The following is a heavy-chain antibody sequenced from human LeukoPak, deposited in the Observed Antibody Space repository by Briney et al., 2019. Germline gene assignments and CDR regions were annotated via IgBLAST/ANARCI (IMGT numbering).Heavy chain of an antibody. D-gene: IGHD6-19*01. CDR1: GFTFSNYG. V-gene: IGHV3-30-3*01. J-gene: IGHJ4*02. CDR2: MSHDGSNE. CDR3: ARRGSSGCFDF. Sequence: GGSLRLSCAASGFTFSNYGMYWVRQAPGKGLEWVAVMSHDGSNEYYGDSAKGRFTISRDNSKNTLFLQMHSLRAEDTATYYCARRGSSGCFDFWGQGTLVTVSS.